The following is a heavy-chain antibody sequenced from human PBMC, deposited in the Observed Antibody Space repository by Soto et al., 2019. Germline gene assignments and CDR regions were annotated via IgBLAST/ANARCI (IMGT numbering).Heavy chain of an antibody. Sequence: ASVKVSCKASGYTFTSYAMHWVRQAPGQRLEWMGWINAGNGNTKYSQKFQGRVTITRDTSASTAYMELSSLRSEDTAVYYCARVNYGSGSYYSYYYYMDVWGKGTTVTVSS. CDR1: GYTFTSYA. CDR2: INAGNGNT. J-gene: IGHJ6*03. CDR3: ARVNYGSGSYYSYYYYMDV. D-gene: IGHD3-10*01. V-gene: IGHV1-3*01.